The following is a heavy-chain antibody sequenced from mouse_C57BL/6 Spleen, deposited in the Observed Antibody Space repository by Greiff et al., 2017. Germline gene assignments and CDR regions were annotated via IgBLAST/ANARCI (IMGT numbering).Heavy chain of an antibody. J-gene: IGHJ4*01. CDR3: AFYDGYHYYAMDY. D-gene: IGHD2-3*01. Sequence: EVMLVESGGGLVKPGGSLKLSCAASGFTFSDYGMHWVRQAPEKGLEWVAYISSGSSTIYYADTVKGRFTISRDNAKNTLFLQMTSLRSEDTAMYYCAFYDGYHYYAMDYWGQGTSVTVSS. CDR2: ISSGSSTI. CDR1: GFTFSDYG. V-gene: IGHV5-17*01.